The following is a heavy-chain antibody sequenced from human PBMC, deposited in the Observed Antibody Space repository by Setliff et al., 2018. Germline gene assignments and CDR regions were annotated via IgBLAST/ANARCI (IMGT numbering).Heavy chain of an antibody. CDR3: ARGGYSRGPPVYYFDY. Sequence: SETLSLTCAVYGASFSDTYWSWIRQPPGKGLEWIGYIDYSGTTNYNPSLKSRVTISVDTSKNQFSLKLSSVTAADTAVYYCARGGYSRGPPVYYFDYWGQGTLVTVSS. CDR2: IDYSGTT. V-gene: IGHV4-34*01. CDR1: GASFSDTY. J-gene: IGHJ4*02. D-gene: IGHD5-12*01.